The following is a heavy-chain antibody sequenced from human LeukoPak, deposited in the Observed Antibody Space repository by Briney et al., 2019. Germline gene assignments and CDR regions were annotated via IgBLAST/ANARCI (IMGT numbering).Heavy chain of an antibody. Sequence: GGSLRLSCAASGFTFSGYWMSWVRQAPGKGLEWVANIKQDRSETYYVDSVKGRFTISRDNAKNSLYLQMNSLRAGDTAVYYCARGVVGIIPIDHWGQGTLVTVSS. CDR1: GFTFSGYW. J-gene: IGHJ4*02. V-gene: IGHV3-7*03. D-gene: IGHD1-26*01. CDR2: IKQDRSET. CDR3: ARGVVGIIPIDH.